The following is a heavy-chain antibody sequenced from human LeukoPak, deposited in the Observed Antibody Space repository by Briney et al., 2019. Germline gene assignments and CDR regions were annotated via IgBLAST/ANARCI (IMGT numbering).Heavy chain of an antibody. J-gene: IGHJ4*02. CDR1: GYTFTSYA. CDR2: INAGNGNT. Sequence: ASVKVSCKASGYTFTSYAMHWVRQAPGQRLEWMGWINAGNGNTKYSQKFQGRVTITRDTSASTAYMELSSLRSEDTAVYYCARILLRGWYYFDYWGQGTLVTVSS. V-gene: IGHV1-3*01. D-gene: IGHD6-19*01. CDR3: ARILLRGWYYFDY.